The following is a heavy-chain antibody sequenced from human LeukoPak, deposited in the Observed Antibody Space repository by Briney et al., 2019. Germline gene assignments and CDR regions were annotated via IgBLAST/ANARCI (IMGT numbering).Heavy chain of an antibody. CDR1: GGTFSSYP. CDR2: ITPIFGAA. CDR3: ARNSRVASTSGLNY. J-gene: IGHJ4*02. Sequence: SVTVSCKASGGTFSSYPFTWVRQAPGQGLEWMGEITPIFGAANYAQTFQGRVTITADESTSTVFMELSSLRSDDTAFYYCARNSRVASTSGLNYWGQGTLVTVSS. D-gene: IGHD4-23*01. V-gene: IGHV1-69*13.